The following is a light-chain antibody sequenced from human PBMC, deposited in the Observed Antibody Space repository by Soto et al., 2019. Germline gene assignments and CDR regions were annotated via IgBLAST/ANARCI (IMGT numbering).Light chain of an antibody. CDR3: QQLNSYPLT. V-gene: IGKV1-9*01. J-gene: IGKJ3*01. CDR1: QGISSY. CDR2: AAS. Sequence: IQLTQSPSSLSASVGDRVTITCRASQGISSYLAWYQQKPGKAPKLLIYAASTLQSGVPSSFSGSVSGTDFTLTISSLQHEDFATYYCQQLNSYPLTSGPGTKVDIK.